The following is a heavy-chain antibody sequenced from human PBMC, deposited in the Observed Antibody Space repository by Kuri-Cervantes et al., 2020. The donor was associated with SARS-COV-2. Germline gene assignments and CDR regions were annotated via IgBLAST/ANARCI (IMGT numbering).Heavy chain of an antibody. CDR3: ARSPGDGDYDPFDY. CDR2: ISNSGGTI. J-gene: IGHJ4*02. CDR1: GFTFSIYN. V-gene: IGHV3-48*04. Sequence: GESLKISCAASGFTFSIYNMNWVRQAPAKGLEWVSYISNSGGTIYYADSVKGRFTISRDNAKNSLYLQMNSLRAEDTAVYYCARSPGDGDYDPFDYWGQGTLVTVSS. D-gene: IGHD4-17*01.